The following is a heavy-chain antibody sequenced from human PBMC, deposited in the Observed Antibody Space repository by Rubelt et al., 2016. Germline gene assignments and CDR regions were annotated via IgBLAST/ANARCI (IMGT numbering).Heavy chain of an antibody. J-gene: IGHJ6*02. D-gene: IGHD4-17*01. Sequence: CAASGFTFSSYSMNWVRQAPGKGLEWVSSISSSSSYIYYADSVKGRFTISRDNAKNSLYLQMNSLRAEDTAVYYCAREWIQVTTGEGYGMDVWGQGTTVTVSS. V-gene: IGHV3-21*01. CDR3: AREWIQVTTGEGYGMDV. CDR2: ISSSSSYI. CDR1: GFTFSSYS.